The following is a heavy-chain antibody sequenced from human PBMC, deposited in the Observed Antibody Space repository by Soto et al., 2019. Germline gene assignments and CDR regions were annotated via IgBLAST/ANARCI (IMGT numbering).Heavy chain of an antibody. CDR2: ISAYNGNT. V-gene: IGHV1-18*01. D-gene: IGHD2-21*02. CDR1: GYTFTSNG. J-gene: IGHJ4*02. Sequence: QVQLVQSGAEVKKPGASVKVSCKASGYTFTSNGISWVRQAPGQGLEWMGWISAYNGNTNYAQKLQGRVTMTTDTSTSPAYMELGSLRSDDTAVYYCARDLAYCGGDCYPIDYWGQGTLVTVSS. CDR3: ARDLAYCGGDCYPIDY.